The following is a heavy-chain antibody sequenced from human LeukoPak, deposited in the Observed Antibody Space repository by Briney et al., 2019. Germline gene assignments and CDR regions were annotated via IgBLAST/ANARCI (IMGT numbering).Heavy chain of an antibody. J-gene: IGHJ5*02. Sequence: ASVKVSCKASGYTFTSYGISWVRQAPGQGLEWMGWISAYNGNTNYAQKLPGRVTMTTDTSTSTAYMELRSLRSDDTAVYYCAREYSLYDYVWGSYRSGWFDPWGQGTLVTVSS. CDR2: ISAYNGNT. CDR3: AREYSLYDYVWGSYRSGWFDP. CDR1: GYTFTSYG. V-gene: IGHV1-18*01. D-gene: IGHD3-16*02.